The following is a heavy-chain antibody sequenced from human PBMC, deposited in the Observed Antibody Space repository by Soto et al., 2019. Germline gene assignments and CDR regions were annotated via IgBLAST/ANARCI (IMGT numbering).Heavy chain of an antibody. CDR2: IGYSGGDP. CDR1: GFTFSNYA. CDR3: AKYYDSSGYVPIRAFDI. J-gene: IGHJ3*02. V-gene: IGHV3-23*01. D-gene: IGHD3-22*01. Sequence: GGSLRLSCTASGFTFSNYAMTWVRQAPGKGLDWVSVIGYSGGDPRYAESVKGRFTISRDNSKNTLFLQMDSLRAEDTAMYYCAKYYDSSGYVPIRAFDIWGQGTMVTVSS.